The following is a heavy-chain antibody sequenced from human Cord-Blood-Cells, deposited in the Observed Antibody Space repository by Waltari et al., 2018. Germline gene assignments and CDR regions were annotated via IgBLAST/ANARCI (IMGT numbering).Heavy chain of an antibody. V-gene: IGHV4-39*01. J-gene: IGHJ4*02. D-gene: IGHD4-4*01. CDR3: ASRTYSNYDY. CDR1: GGSISSSSYY. CDR2: IYYSRST. Sequence: QLQLQESGPGLVKPSENLSLTCTVSGGSISSSSYYWGWIRQPPGKGLEWIGSIYYSRSTYYNPALKSRVTISVDTSKNQFSLKLSSVTAADTAVYYCASRTYSNYDYWGQGTLVTVSS.